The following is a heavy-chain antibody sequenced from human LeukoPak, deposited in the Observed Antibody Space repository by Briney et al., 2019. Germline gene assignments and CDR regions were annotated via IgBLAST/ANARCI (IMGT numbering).Heavy chain of an antibody. CDR3: AKDPSLRYFDWLPSSLSFDY. V-gene: IGHV3-23*01. Sequence: HTGGSLRLSCAASGFTFSSYAMSWVRQAPGKGLEWVSAISGSGGSTYYADSVKGRFTISRDNSKNTLYLQMNSLRAEATAVYCCAKDPSLRYFDWLPSSLSFDYWGQKTLVTVSS. J-gene: IGHJ4*02. D-gene: IGHD3-9*01. CDR1: GFTFSSYA. CDR2: ISGSGGST.